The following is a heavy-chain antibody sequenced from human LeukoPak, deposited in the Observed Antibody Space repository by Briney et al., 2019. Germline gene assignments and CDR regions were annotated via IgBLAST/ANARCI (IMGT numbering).Heavy chain of an antibody. Sequence: SETLSLTCTVSGSSISSYYWSWIRQPPGKGLELIGYIYYSGSTNYNPSLKSRVTISVDTSKNQFSLKLSSLTAADTAVYYCAHLPTIFRRYYYICTWGERGTGTVSS. CDR2: IYYSGST. V-gene: IGHV4-59*03. J-gene: IGHJ6*01. CDR3: AHLPTIFRRYYYICT. CDR1: GSSISSYY. D-gene: IGHD3-22*01.